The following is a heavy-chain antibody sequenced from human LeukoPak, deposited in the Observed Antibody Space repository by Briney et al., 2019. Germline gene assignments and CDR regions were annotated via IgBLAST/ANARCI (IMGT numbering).Heavy chain of an antibody. V-gene: IGHV3-23*01. Sequence: GGSLRLSCAVSGFTFNNYAMSWVRQAPGKRLEWVSAIGASGDNTYYADSVKGRFTISRDNSKNMLNLHMSSLRAEDTAIYHCAKAAASDTVTTLGVDYWGQGTLVTVSS. CDR2: IGASGDNT. J-gene: IGHJ4*02. D-gene: IGHD4-17*01. CDR3: AKAAASDTVTTLGVDY. CDR1: GFTFNNYA.